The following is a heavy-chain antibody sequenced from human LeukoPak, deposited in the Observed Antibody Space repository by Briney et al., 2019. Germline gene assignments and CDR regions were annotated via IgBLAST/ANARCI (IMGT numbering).Heavy chain of an antibody. J-gene: IGHJ4*02. CDR3: AKDPTHYRVWDETIGLSY. D-gene: IGHD1-26*01. CDR1: GFTFSSYS. CDR2: ISSSSSYI. V-gene: IGHV3-21*01. Sequence: GGSLRLSCAASGFTFSSYSMNWVRQAPGKGLEWVSSISSSSSYIYYADSVKGRFTISRDNSKNTLNLHMNSLRAEDTAVYYCAKDPTHYRVWDETIGLSYWGQGTLVTVSS.